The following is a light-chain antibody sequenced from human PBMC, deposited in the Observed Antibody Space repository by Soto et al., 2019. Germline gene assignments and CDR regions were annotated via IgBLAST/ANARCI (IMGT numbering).Light chain of an antibody. CDR2: GAS. J-gene: IGKJ1*01. CDR3: QQYNNWPPWT. CDR1: QSVSSN. V-gene: IGKV3-15*01. Sequence: EIVMTQSPATLSVSPGERATLSCRASQSVSSNLAWYQQKPGQAPRRLIYGASTRATGIPARFSGSGSGTEFTLTIRSLQSEDFAVYYCQQYNNWPPWTFGQGNKVEIK.